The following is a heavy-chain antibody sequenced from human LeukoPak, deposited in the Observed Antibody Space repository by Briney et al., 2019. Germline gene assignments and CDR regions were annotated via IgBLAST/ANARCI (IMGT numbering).Heavy chain of an antibody. CDR3: ARGSSGWYPNWFDP. CDR1: GVTFGSYW. J-gene: IGHJ5*02. D-gene: IGHD6-19*01. Sequence: PGGSLRLSCAASGVTFGSYWMTWVRQAPGKGLEWVANIKQDGGEKYYVDSVKGRFTISRDNAKSSLYLQMNSLRAEDTAVYYCARGSSGWYPNWFDPWGQGTLVTVSS. V-gene: IGHV3-7*04. CDR2: IKQDGGEK.